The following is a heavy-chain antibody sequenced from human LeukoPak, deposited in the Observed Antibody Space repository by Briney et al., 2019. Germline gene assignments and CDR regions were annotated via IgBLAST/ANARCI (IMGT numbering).Heavy chain of an antibody. CDR2: IYTSGST. V-gene: IGHV4-4*07. J-gene: IGHJ5*02. CDR3: AREATVLRFLEWLPYNWFDP. CDR1: GGSISSYY. Sequence: SETLSLTCTVSGGSISSYYWSWIRQPAGKGLEWIGRIYTSGSTSYNPSLKSRVTMSVDTSKNQFSLKLSSATAADTAVYYCAREATVLRFLEWLPYNWFDPWGQGTLVTVSS. D-gene: IGHD3-3*01.